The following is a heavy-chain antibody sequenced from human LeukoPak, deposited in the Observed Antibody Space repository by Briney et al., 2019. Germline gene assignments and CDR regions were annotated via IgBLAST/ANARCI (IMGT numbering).Heavy chain of an antibody. CDR3: AKDTAVAGTFNYYMDV. CDR1: GFTFDDYA. Sequence: GGSLRLSCAASGFTFDDYAMHWVRQAPGKGLEWVSLISWDGGSTYYADSVKGRFTISRDNSKNSLYLQMNSLRAEDTALYYCAKDTAVAGTFNYYMDVWGKGTTVTVSS. V-gene: IGHV3-43D*03. J-gene: IGHJ6*03. CDR2: ISWDGGST. D-gene: IGHD6-19*01.